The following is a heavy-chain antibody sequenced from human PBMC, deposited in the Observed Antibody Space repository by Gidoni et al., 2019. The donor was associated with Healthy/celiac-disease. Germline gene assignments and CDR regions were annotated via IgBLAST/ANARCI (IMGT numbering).Heavy chain of an antibody. CDR2: INHSGST. CDR1: GGSFIVYY. D-gene: IGHD6-13*01. Sequence: QVQLQHWRAVLLKPSETLSLTSSFSGGSFIVYYWRWIRQPPGKGLEWIGEINHSGSTNYNPSLKSRVTISVDTSKNQLSLKLSSVTAADTAVYYCARGRYSSSWYQLASFDYWGQGTLVTVSS. J-gene: IGHJ4*02. CDR3: ARGRYSSSWYQLASFDY. V-gene: IGHV4-34*01.